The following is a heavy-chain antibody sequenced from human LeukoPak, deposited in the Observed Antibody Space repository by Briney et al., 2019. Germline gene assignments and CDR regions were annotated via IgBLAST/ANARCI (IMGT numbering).Heavy chain of an antibody. CDR1: GYSFTSYW. J-gene: IGHJ4*02. CDR3: ARHSAAAGTGKLFDY. V-gene: IGHV5-51*01. D-gene: IGHD6-13*01. Sequence: GESLKISCKGSGYSFTSYWIGWVRQMPGQGLEWMGIIYPGDSDTRYSPSFQGQVTISADKSISTAYLQWSSLKASDTAMYYCARHSAAAGTGKLFDYWGQGTLVTVSS. CDR2: IYPGDSDT.